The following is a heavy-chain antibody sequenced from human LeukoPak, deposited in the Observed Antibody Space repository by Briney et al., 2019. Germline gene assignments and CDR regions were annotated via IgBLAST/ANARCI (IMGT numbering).Heavy chain of an antibody. CDR1: GGSISSSTHY. D-gene: IGHD2-2*02. Sequence: SETLSLTCTVSGGSISSSTHYWGWIRQPPGKGLEWIGSIYYSGSTYYNPSLKSRVTISIDMAKNQFSLKLSSVTAADTAVYYCARDASCSSTSCYTESFDYWGQGTLVTVSS. CDR2: IYYSGST. V-gene: IGHV4-39*02. CDR3: ARDASCSSTSCYTESFDY. J-gene: IGHJ4*02.